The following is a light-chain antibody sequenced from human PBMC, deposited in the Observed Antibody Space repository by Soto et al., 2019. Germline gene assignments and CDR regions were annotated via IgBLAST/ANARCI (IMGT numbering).Light chain of an antibody. J-gene: IGKJ2*01. CDR2: GAS. CDR3: QQYGSSPRYT. Sequence: EIVLTQSPGTLSLSPGERATLSCRASQSVSSSYFAWYQQKPGQAPRLLIYGASSRATGIPDRFSGSGSGTDFTLTISRLEPDDFAVYYCQQYGSSPRYTFGQGTKLEIK. CDR1: QSVSSSY. V-gene: IGKV3-20*01.